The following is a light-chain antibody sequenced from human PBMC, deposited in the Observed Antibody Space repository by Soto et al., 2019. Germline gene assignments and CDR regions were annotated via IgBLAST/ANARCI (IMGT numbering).Light chain of an antibody. CDR1: QSISSW. Sequence: DIQMTQSPSTLSASVGERVTITCRASQSISSWLAWYQQKSGKAPNLLIYKASSLESGVPSRFSGSGSGTEFTLTISSLQPDDFATYYCQQYDVDSGTFGQGTKVDI. V-gene: IGKV1-5*03. CDR2: KAS. J-gene: IGKJ1*01. CDR3: QQYDVDSGT.